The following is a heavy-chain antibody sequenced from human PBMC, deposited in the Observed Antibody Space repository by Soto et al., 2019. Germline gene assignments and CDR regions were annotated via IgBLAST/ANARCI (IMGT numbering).Heavy chain of an antibody. CDR3: AKEVPLSCVVVVAECPWFDP. V-gene: IGHV3-23*01. D-gene: IGHD2-15*01. J-gene: IGHJ5*02. CDR1: GFTFSSYA. CDR2: LSGSGGST. Sequence: GGSLRLSCSASGFTFSSYAMSWVRQAPGKGLEWVSALSGSGGSTYYADSVKGRFTISRDSSKNTLYLQMNSLRAEDTAVYYSAKEVPLSCVVVVAECPWFDPWGQGTLVTSPQ.